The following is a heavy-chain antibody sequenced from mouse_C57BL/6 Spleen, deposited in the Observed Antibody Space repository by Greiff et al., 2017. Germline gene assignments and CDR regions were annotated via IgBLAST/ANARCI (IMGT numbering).Heavy chain of an antibody. CDR2: ISSGSSTI. J-gene: IGHJ3*01. Sequence: EVQRVESGGGLVKPGGSLKLSCAASGFTFSDYGMHWVRQAPEKGLEWVAYISSGSSTIYYADTVKGRFTITRDNAKNTLFLQMTSLRSEDTAMYYCATSNFGPFAYWGQGTLVTVSA. CDR3: ATSNFGPFAY. V-gene: IGHV5-17*01. D-gene: IGHD3-1*01. CDR1: GFTFSDYG.